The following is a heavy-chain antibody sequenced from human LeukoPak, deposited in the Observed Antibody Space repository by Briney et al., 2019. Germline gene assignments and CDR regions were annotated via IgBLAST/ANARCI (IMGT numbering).Heavy chain of an antibody. D-gene: IGHD3-22*01. CDR3: ATGVSRGQYYYDSSGS. Sequence: GGSLRLSCAASGFAFSSYSMSWVRQAPGKGLDWVSAITHSGDSTHYADSVKGRFTISRDNSKNTAYLEMNSLRAEDTAVYYCATGVSRGQYYYDSSGSGGQGTLVTVSS. CDR1: GFAFSSYS. V-gene: IGHV3-23*01. CDR2: ITHSGDST. J-gene: IGHJ4*02.